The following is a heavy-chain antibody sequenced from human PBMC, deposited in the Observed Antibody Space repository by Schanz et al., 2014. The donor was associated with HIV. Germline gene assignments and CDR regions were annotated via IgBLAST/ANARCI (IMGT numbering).Heavy chain of an antibody. CDR2: VFSNGAT. J-gene: IGHJ4*02. D-gene: IGHD5-18*01. Sequence: VQLQESGPGLVKPSETLSLTCSVSGGSISNNFCNWIRQSPGKGLEWIGNVFSNGATKYNPSLRSRVTISVDTSQNQFSVKLSSVTAADTAVYYCARGRGYSYGYDFWGQGTLVTVSS. V-gene: IGHV4-59*12. CDR1: GGSISNNF. CDR3: ARGRGYSYGYDF.